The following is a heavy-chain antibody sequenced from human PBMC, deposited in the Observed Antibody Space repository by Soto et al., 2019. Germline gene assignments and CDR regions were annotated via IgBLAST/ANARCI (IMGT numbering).Heavy chain of an antibody. CDR2: ISWNSGSI. Sequence: EVQLVESGGGLVQPGRSLRLSCAASGFTFDDYAMHWVRQAPGKGLEWVSGISWNSGSIGYADSVKGRFTISRDNAKNSLYLQMNSLRAEDTALYYCAKDRHPSEQWLAPLYFDYWGQGTLVTVSS. CDR3: AKDRHPSEQWLAPLYFDY. D-gene: IGHD6-19*01. J-gene: IGHJ4*02. V-gene: IGHV3-9*01. CDR1: GFTFDDYA.